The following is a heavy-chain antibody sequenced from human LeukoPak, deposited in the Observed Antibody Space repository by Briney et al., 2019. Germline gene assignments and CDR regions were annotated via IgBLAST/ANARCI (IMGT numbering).Heavy chain of an antibody. D-gene: IGHD3-10*01. CDR1: GGSISSSSYY. J-gene: IGHJ3*02. Sequence: SETLSLTCTVSGGSISSSSYYWGWIRQPPGKGPEWIGSIYYSGSTYYNPSLKSRVTISVDTSKNQFSLKLSSVTAADTAVYYCARIGAVDAFDIWGQGTMVTVSS. CDR2: IYYSGST. V-gene: IGHV4-39*07. CDR3: ARIGAVDAFDI.